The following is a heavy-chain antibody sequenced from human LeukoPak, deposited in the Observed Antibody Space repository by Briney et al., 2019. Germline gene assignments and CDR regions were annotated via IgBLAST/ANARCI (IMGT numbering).Heavy chain of an antibody. CDR2: IIPIFGTA. Sequence: GASVKVSCKASGGTFSSYAISWVRQAPGQGLEWMGGIIPIFGTANYAQKFQGRVTITADESTSTAYMELRSLRSDDTAVYYCAFSSYYLQGNYYYMDVWGKGTTVTVSS. CDR3: AFSSYYLQGNYYYMDV. J-gene: IGHJ6*03. D-gene: IGHD1-26*01. CDR1: GGTFSSYA. V-gene: IGHV1-69*13.